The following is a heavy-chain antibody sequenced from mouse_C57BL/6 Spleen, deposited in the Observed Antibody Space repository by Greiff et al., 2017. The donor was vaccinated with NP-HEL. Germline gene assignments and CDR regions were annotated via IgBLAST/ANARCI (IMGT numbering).Heavy chain of an antibody. J-gene: IGHJ2*01. CDR2: IDPENGDT. CDR3: LGPLDY. Sequence: EVKLMESGAELVRPGASVKLSCTASGFNIKDDYMHWVKQRPEQGLEWIGWIDPENGDTEYASKFQGKATITADTSSNTAYLQLSSLTSEDTAVYYCLGPLDYWGQGTTLTVSS. CDR1: GFNIKDDY. D-gene: IGHD4-1*01. V-gene: IGHV14-4*01.